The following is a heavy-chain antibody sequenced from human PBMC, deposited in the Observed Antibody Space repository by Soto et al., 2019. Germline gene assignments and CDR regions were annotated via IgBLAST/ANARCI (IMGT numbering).Heavy chain of an antibody. D-gene: IGHD1-26*01. Sequence: GASVKVSCKASGGTFSSYAISWVRQAPGQGLEWMGGIIPIFGTANYAQKFQGRVTITADESTSTAYMELSSLRSEDTAVYYCARGNSGSYYARVDAFDIWGQGTMVTVSS. J-gene: IGHJ3*02. CDR2: IIPIFGTA. V-gene: IGHV1-69*13. CDR3: ARGNSGSYYARVDAFDI. CDR1: GGTFSSYA.